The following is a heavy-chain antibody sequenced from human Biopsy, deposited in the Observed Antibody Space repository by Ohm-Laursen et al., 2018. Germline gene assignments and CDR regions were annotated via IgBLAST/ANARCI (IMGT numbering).Heavy chain of an antibody. CDR1: GKTFSDYQ. V-gene: IGHV4-34*08. D-gene: IGHD2-15*01. CDR3: GNEVHGRDY. Sequence: TLSLTCAVFGKTFSDYQWSWIRQPPGKGLEWIGQINQAGTTKYNPSLKSRVSISADASEYEFSLRLTSVTAADTAVYLCGNEVHGRDYWGLGAQVTVSS. CDR2: INQAGTT. J-gene: IGHJ4*02.